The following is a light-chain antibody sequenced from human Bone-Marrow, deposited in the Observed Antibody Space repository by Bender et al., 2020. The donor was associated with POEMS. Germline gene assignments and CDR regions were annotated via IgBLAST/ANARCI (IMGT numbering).Light chain of an antibody. CDR2: TNN. CDR1: SSNIGNHG. V-gene: IGLV1-47*01. CDR3: SAWDDSLSGWV. J-gene: IGLJ3*02. Sequence: QSVVTQPPSLSEAPRQRVTISCSGSSSNIGNHGVNWYQQLPGTAPKLLIYTNNQRPSGVPDRFSGSKSGTSASLAIIGLRSEDEADYYCSAWDDSLSGWVFGGGTKLTVL.